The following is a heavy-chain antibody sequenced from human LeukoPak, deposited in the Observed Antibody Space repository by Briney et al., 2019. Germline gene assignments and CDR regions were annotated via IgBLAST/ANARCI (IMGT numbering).Heavy chain of an antibody. Sequence: GGSLRLSCAASGFTFSSYGLHWVRQAPGKGLEWVAFIRYDGSNKYYADSVKGRFTISRDNSKNTLYLQMNSLRAEDTAVYYCAKAGKLDFDYWGQGTLVTVSS. CDR1: GFTFSSYG. D-gene: IGHD1-7*01. J-gene: IGHJ4*02. CDR3: AKAGKLDFDY. CDR2: IRYDGSNK. V-gene: IGHV3-30*02.